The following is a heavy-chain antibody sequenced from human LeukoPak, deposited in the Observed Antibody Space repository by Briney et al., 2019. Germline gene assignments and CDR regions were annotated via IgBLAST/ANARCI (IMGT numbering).Heavy chain of an antibody. CDR3: ARGRDGYTDY. J-gene: IGHJ4*02. V-gene: IGHV1-2*02. CDR2: MNPKSGGT. D-gene: IGHD5-24*01. CDR1: GYTFTGYY. Sequence: ASVKVSCKASGYTFTGYYVHWVRQAPGQGLEWMGWMNPKSGGTNYAQKFEARVTMNRDTSISTAYMELSRLRFDDTAVYYCARGRDGYTDYWGQGTLVTVSS.